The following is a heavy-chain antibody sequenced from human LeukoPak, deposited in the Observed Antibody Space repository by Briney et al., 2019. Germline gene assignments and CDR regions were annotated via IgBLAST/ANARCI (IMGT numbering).Heavy chain of an antibody. CDR1: GFTFSSYA. D-gene: IGHD4-17*01. CDR2: ISGSGGST. V-gene: IGHV3-23*01. J-gene: IGHJ6*02. CDR3: AKDQATVTGYGMDV. Sequence: GRSLRLSCAASGFTFSSYAMSWVRQAPGKGLEWVSAISGSGGSTYYADSVKGRFTISRDNSKNTLYLQMNSLRAEDTAVYYCAKDQATVTGYGMDVWGQGTTVTVSS.